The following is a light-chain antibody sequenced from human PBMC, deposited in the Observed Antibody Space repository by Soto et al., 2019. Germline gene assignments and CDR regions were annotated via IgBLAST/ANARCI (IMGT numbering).Light chain of an antibody. V-gene: IGLV2-11*01. CDR2: DVT. Sequence: SALTQPRSVSGSPGQSLTISCSGDVGGHSSVSWYQQYPGKAPKLIIYDVTHRPSGVPDRFSGFKFGNTASLTISGLQPEYEADYPCCSYVGEYPFVLFGGGTKLTVL. J-gene: IGLJ2*01. CDR1: DVGGHSS. CDR3: CSYVGEYPFVL.